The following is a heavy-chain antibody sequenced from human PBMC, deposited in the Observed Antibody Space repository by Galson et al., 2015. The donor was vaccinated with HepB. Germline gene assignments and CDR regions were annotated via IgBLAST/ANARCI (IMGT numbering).Heavy chain of an antibody. J-gene: IGHJ4*02. CDR3: ARDGRNGYDDY. CDR2: IHGSSSTI. V-gene: IGHV3-48*01. CDR1: GFTFSVYS. D-gene: IGHD5-12*01. Sequence: CLRLSCAASGFTFSVYSMNWVRQAPGKGLEWVSYIHGSSSTIYYADSVKGRFTISRDNAKNSLYLQMNSLRAEDTAIYYCARDGRNGYDDYWGQGTLVAVSS.